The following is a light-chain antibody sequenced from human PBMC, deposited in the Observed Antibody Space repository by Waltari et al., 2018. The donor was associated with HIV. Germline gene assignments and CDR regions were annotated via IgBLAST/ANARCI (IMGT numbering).Light chain of an antibody. CDR1: TRDVGGYTL. Sequence: QSALTHPASVSGSPGQPITIPGTESTRDVGGYTLFSWYKQNPGKAPKRMIYEGINRPSGVSNRFSGSKSGNTASLTISGLQAEDEADYYCCSYAGSSNWVFGGGTKLTVL. CDR3: CSYAGSSNWV. V-gene: IGLV2-23*01. CDR2: EGI. J-gene: IGLJ3*02.